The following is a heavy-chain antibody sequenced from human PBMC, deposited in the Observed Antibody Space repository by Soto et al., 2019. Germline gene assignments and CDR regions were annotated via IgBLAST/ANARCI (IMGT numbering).Heavy chain of an antibody. V-gene: IGHV1-69*12. CDR2: IIPIFGTA. CDR3: ASGRFIVGAAPDAFDI. D-gene: IGHD1-26*01. CDR1: GGTFSSYA. J-gene: IGHJ3*02. Sequence: QVQLVQSGAEVKKPGSSVKVSCKASGGTFSSYAISWVRQAPGQGLEWMGGIIPIFGTANYAQKFQGRVTITADESTSTAYMELSSLRSEDTAVYYCASGRFIVGAAPDAFDIWGQGTMVTVSS.